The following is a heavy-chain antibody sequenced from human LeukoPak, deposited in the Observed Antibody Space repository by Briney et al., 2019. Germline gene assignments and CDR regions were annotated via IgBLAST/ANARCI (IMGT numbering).Heavy chain of an antibody. Sequence: SVKVSCKASGYTFTYRYLHWVRQAPGQALEWMGWITPFNGNTNYAQQFQDRVTITRDRSRNTVYMELNSLRFEDTVMYYCARSPFSGDDDAFDIWGQGTMVTVSS. D-gene: IGHD5-12*01. CDR3: ARSPFSGDDDAFDI. J-gene: IGHJ3*02. V-gene: IGHV1-45*02. CDR1: GYTFTYRY. CDR2: ITPFNGNT.